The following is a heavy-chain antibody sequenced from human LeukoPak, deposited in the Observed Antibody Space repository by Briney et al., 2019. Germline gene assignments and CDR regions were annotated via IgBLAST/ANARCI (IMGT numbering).Heavy chain of an antibody. J-gene: IGHJ6*02. V-gene: IGHV3-53*01. D-gene: IGHD2-21*01. CDR1: GFTVSSNY. Sequence: PGGSLRLSCAASGFTVSSNYMSWVRQAPGKGLEWVSVIYSGGSTYYADSVKGRFTISRDNSKNTLYLQMNSLRAEDTAVYYCAKSIARGYYYGMDVWGQGTTVTVSS. CDR2: IYSGGST. CDR3: AKSIARGYYYGMDV.